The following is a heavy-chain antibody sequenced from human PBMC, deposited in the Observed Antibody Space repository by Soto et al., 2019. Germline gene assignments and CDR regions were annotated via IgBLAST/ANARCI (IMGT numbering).Heavy chain of an antibody. CDR2: IKQDGNEK. CDR3: AKVKTVAGEY. V-gene: IGHV3-7*05. CDR1: GFTFSSYW. J-gene: IGHJ4*02. D-gene: IGHD2-15*01. Sequence: EVQLVESGGGLGQPGGSLRLSCAASGFTFSSYWMSWVRQAPGKGLEWVANIKQDGNEKYDVDSVKGRFTISRDNAKNALSLQTHSLTAEDTAVYYSAKVKTVAGEYLGQGTLVIVS.